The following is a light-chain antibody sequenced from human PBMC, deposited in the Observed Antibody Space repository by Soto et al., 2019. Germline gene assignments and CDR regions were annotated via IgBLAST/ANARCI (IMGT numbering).Light chain of an antibody. V-gene: IGLV2-18*02. CDR2: EVT. CDR1: STDFVGYNR. J-gene: IGLJ1*01. Sequence: QSVLTQPPSVSGSPGQSVTISCTGTSTDFVGYNRVSWYQQPPGTAPKLMIYEVTNRPSGVSNRFSGSKSGNTASLTISGLQAEDEADYFCSSFTSTNTVYVFGSGTKVTVL. CDR3: SSFTSTNTVYV.